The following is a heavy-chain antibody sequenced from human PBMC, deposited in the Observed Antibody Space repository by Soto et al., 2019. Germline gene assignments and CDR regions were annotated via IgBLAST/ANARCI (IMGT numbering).Heavy chain of an antibody. Sequence: GASVKVSCKASGYTFTSYAMHWVRQAPGQRLEWMGWINAGNGNTKYSQKFQGRVTITRDTSASTAYMELSSLRSGDTAVYYCARTYCSSTSCYIQKFDPWGQGTLVTVSS. CDR1: GYTFTSYA. CDR3: ARTYCSSTSCYIQKFDP. J-gene: IGHJ5*02. D-gene: IGHD2-2*02. CDR2: INAGNGNT. V-gene: IGHV1-3*01.